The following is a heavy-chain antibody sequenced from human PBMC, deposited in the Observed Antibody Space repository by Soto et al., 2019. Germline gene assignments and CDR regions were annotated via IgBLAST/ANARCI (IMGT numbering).Heavy chain of an antibody. Sequence: GGSLRLSCAASGFTFSSYAMSWVRQAPGKGLEWVSAISGSGGSTYYADSVKGRFTISRDNSKNTLYLQMNSLRAEDTAVYYCAKDPKGYSKIYYYYMDVWGKGTTVTVSS. V-gene: IGHV3-23*01. D-gene: IGHD4-4*01. CDR2: ISGSGGST. J-gene: IGHJ6*03. CDR1: GFTFSSYA. CDR3: AKDPKGYSKIYYYYMDV.